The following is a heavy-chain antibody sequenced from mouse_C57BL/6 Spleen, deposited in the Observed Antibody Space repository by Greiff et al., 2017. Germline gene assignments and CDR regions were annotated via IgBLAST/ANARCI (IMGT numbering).Heavy chain of an antibody. J-gene: IGHJ2*01. CDR2: IDPENGDT. D-gene: IGHD2-3*01. Sequence: EVQLQQSGAELVRPGASVKLSCTASGFNIKDDYMHWVKQRPEQGLEWIGWIDPENGDTEYASKFQGKATITADTASNTAYLQLSILTSEDTAVYYCTRDGYYGGYFDYWGQGTTLTVSS. V-gene: IGHV14-4*01. CDR3: TRDGYYGGYFDY. CDR1: GFNIKDDY.